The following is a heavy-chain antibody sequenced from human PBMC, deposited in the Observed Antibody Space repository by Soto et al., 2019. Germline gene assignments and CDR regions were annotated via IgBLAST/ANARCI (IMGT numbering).Heavy chain of an antibody. V-gene: IGHV1-2*04. D-gene: IGHD5-18*01. CDR2: INPNSGGT. CDR1: GYTFTGYY. J-gene: IGHJ4*02. Sequence: GASVKVSCKASGYTFTGYYMHWVRQAPGQGREWMGWINPNSGGTNYAQKFQGWVTMHRDTSISTAYMELSRLISDDTAVYYCARESRTAMVHYDYWGQGTLVTVSS. CDR3: ARESRTAMVHYDY.